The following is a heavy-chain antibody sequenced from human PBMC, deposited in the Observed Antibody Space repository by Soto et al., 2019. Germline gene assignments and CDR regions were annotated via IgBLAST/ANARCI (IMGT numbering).Heavy chain of an antibody. CDR1: GFTFSNYG. D-gene: IGHD2-8*01. V-gene: IGHV3-30*18. Sequence: QVQLVESGGGVVQPGRSLRLSCAASGFTFSNYGMHWVRQAPGKGLEWVAVISYDGSNKYYADSVKGRFTVSRDNSKNTLYLQMNSLRCDDTAVYYGAKDCILWTNYYYYGMDVWGQGTTVTVTS. CDR3: AKDCILWTNYYYYGMDV. CDR2: ISYDGSNK. J-gene: IGHJ6*02.